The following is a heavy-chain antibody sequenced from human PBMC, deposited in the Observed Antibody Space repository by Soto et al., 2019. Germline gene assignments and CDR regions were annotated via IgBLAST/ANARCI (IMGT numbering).Heavy chain of an antibody. V-gene: IGHV4-59*12. CDR2: IYYSGST. Sequence: SETLSLTCTVSGGSISSYYWSWIRQPPGKGLEWIGYIYYSGSTNYNPSLKSRVTISVDTSKNPFSLKPSSVTAADTAVYYCAGGDAVGTINYYYYYMDVWGKGTPVTVSS. CDR1: GGSISSYY. CDR3: AGGDAVGTINYYYYYMDV. D-gene: IGHD5-12*01. J-gene: IGHJ6*03.